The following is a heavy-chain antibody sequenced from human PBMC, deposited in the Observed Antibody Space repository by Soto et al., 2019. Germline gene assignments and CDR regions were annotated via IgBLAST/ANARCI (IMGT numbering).Heavy chain of an antibody. CDR1: GFTVSSNY. D-gene: IGHD2-15*01. V-gene: IGHV3-53*01. CDR2: IYSGGST. CDR3: ARFRVLLRGGYYFDY. Sequence: PGGSLRLSCAASGFTVSSNYMSWVRQAPGKGLEWVSVIYSGGSTYYADSVKGRFTISRDNSKNTLYLQMNSLRAEDTAVYYCARFRVLLRGGYYFDYWGQGTLVTVSS. J-gene: IGHJ4*02.